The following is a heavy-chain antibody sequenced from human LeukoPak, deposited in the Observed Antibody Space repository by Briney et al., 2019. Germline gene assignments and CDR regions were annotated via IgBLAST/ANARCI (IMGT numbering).Heavy chain of an antibody. D-gene: IGHD3-10*01. Sequence: PGGSLRLSCAASGFTFSTYAMSWVRHAPGKGLEWVSGFSGGGGYTHYADSVKGRFTISRDTSKNTLYLQMNSLRAEDTAIYYCAKDPAFGSGTYYPFDYWGQGTLVTVSS. CDR3: AKDPAFGSGTYYPFDY. V-gene: IGHV3-23*01. J-gene: IGHJ4*02. CDR2: FSGGGGYT. CDR1: GFTFSTYA.